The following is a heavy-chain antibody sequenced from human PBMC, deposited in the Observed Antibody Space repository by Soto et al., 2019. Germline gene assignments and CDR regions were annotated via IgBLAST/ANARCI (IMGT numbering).Heavy chain of an antibody. V-gene: IGHV4-34*01. J-gene: IGHJ4*02. CDR1: GGSFSGYY. CDR3: ARHSYVSGSYYPGAAPDY. CDR2: INQSGST. D-gene: IGHD3-10*01. Sequence: SGTQSLTCAVYGGSFSGYYLSWIRPTPGKGVGWIGEINQSGSTNYNPSPKSRVTISVDTSKNQSSLKLSSVTAADTAVYYCARHSYVSGSYYPGAAPDYWGQGTLVTVS.